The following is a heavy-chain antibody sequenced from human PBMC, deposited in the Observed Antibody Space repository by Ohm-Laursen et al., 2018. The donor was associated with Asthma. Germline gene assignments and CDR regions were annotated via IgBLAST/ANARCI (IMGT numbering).Heavy chain of an antibody. CDR1: GGSISSGGYY. CDR3: ARGRGYSYGYYFDY. V-gene: IGHV4-61*08. Sequence: ILSLTCTVSGGSISSGGYYWSWIRQPPGKGLEWIGHIYNIGSTSYNPSLKSRVTISVDTSKNQFSLKLSSVTAADTAVYYCARGRGYSYGYYFDYWGQGTLVTVSS. D-gene: IGHD5-18*01. CDR2: IYNIGST. J-gene: IGHJ4*02.